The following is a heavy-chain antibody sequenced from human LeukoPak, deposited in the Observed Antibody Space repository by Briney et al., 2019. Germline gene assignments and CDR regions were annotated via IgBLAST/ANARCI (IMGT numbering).Heavy chain of an antibody. CDR2: IIPIFGTA. CDR3: ASGITTGSRFDY. J-gene: IGHJ4*02. Sequence: ASVNVSCKASGGTFSSYAISWGRQAPGQGLEWMGGIIPIFGTANYAQKFQGRGTITTDESKSTAYMAVSSLRYEDTAVYYCASGITTGSRFDYWGQGTLVTVSS. D-gene: IGHD3-10*01. CDR1: GGTFSSYA. V-gene: IGHV1-69*05.